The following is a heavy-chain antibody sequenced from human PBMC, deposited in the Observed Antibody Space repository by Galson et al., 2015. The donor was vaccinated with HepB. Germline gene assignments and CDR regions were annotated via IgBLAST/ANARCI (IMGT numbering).Heavy chain of an antibody. J-gene: IGHJ4*02. CDR1: GYTLTELS. CDR2: FDPEDGET. CDR3: ATSNEQQLVRAPFDY. D-gene: IGHD6-13*01. Sequence: VNVSCKVSGYTLTELSMHWVRQAPGKGLEWMGGFDPEDGETIYAQKFQGRVTMTEDTSTDTAYMELSSLRSEDTAVYYCATSNEQQLVRAPFDYWGQGTLVTVSS. V-gene: IGHV1-24*01.